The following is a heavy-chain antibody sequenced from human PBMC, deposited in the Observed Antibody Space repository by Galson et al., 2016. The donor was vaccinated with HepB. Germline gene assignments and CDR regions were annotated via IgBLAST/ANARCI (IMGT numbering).Heavy chain of an antibody. Sequence: SVKVSCKASGYTFTSYAMHWVRQAPGQRLEWMGGINAGTGYTKYSQKFKGRVTITRDTSATTAYMELSSLRSEDTAVYYCARIEQWRGAHYFDFWGQGTLVTVSS. CDR1: GYTFTSYA. J-gene: IGHJ4*02. CDR2: INAGTGYT. CDR3: ARIEQWRGAHYFDF. D-gene: IGHD6-19*01. V-gene: IGHV1-3*01.